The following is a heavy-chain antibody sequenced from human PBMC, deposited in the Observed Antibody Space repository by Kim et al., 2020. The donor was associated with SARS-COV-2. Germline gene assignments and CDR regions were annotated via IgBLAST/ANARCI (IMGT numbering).Heavy chain of an antibody. Sequence: GGSLRLSCGASGFSFSDYYMSWIRQAPGKGLEWVSYISASGGRKHYADSVKGRVNISRDNTENSLYLEMNSLRAEDTAVYFCARGTWVTISVVEYYMDVWGTGTTVTLS. V-gene: IGHV3-11*01. CDR1: GFSFSDYY. J-gene: IGHJ6*03. CDR3: ARGTWVTISVVEYYMDV. CDR2: ISASGGRK. D-gene: IGHD3-3*02.